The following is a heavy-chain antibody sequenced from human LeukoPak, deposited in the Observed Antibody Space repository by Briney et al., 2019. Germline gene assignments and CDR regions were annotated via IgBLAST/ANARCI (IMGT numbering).Heavy chain of an antibody. CDR3: ARRSVTTVRGVIGYYYYYYMDV. CDR1: GYTFTSYG. V-gene: IGHV1-18*01. CDR2: ISAYNGNT. D-gene: IGHD3-10*01. Sequence: ASVKVSCKASGYTFTSYGISWVRQAPGQGLEWMGWISAYNGNTNYAQKLQGRVTMTTDTSTSTAYMKLRSLRSDDTAVYYCARRSVTTVRGVIGYYYYYYMDVWGKGTTVTVSS. J-gene: IGHJ6*03.